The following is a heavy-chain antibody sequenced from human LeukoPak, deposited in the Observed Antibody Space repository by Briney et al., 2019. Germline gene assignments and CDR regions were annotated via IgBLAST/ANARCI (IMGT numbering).Heavy chain of an antibody. Sequence: GGSLRLSCAASGFTFSSYGMHWVRQAPGKGLEWVAVIWYDGSNKYYADSVKGRFTISRDNSKNTLYLQMNSLRAEDTAVYYCARDAYYYDSSGLLDYWGQGTLVTVSS. D-gene: IGHD3-22*01. J-gene: IGHJ4*02. CDR2: IWYDGSNK. CDR1: GFTFSSYG. CDR3: ARDAYYYDSSGLLDY. V-gene: IGHV3-33*01.